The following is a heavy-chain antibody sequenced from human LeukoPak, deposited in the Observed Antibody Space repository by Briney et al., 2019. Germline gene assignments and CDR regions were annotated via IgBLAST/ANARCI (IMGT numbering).Heavy chain of an antibody. D-gene: IGHD4-17*01. CDR1: GYTFTSYG. CDR3: ARDSKYYGDYVDY. V-gene: IGHV1-18*01. Sequence: ASVKVSCKASGYTFTSYGISWVRQAPGQGLEWMGWISAYNGNTKYAQKPQGRVTMTTGTSTSTAYMELRSLRSDDTAVYYCARDSKYYGDYVDYWGQGTLVTVSS. CDR2: ISAYNGNT. J-gene: IGHJ4*02.